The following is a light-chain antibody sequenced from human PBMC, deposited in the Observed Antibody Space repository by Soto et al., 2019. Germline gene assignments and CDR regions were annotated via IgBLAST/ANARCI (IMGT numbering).Light chain of an antibody. Sequence: QSALTRPASVSGSPGQSITVSCTGTSSDVGGYDYVSWYQQHPGNAPKLLISDVTNRPSGVSNRFSGSKSGNTASLTISGLQTEDEADYYCTSYTSSSTYVFGTGTKLTVL. CDR1: SSDVGGYDY. CDR3: TSYTSSSTYV. J-gene: IGLJ1*01. V-gene: IGLV2-14*01. CDR2: DVT.